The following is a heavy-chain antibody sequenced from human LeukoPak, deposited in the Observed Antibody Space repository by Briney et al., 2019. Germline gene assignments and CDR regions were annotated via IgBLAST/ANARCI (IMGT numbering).Heavy chain of an antibody. CDR3: ARVSSGWSTFDY. D-gene: IGHD6-19*01. Sequence: SVKVSCKASGGTFSSYAISWVRQAPGQGLEWMGGIIPIFGTANYAQKFQARVTITADESTSTAYMELSSLRSEDTAVYYCARVSSGWSTFDYWGQGTLVTVSS. CDR1: GGTFSSYA. J-gene: IGHJ4*02. CDR2: IIPIFGTA. V-gene: IGHV1-69*13.